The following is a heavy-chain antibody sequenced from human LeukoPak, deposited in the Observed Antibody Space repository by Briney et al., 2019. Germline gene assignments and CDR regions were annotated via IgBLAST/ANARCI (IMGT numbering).Heavy chain of an antibody. CDR2: IAHHGNNK. CDR3: AKDGSWSCTD. Sequence: GGALRLSCGASGFTFSSSAMHWVRQGPAKGLEWVAYIAHHGNNKYYADSVKGRFTISRDNSKGSLYLQMNSLRADDTAVYYCAKDGSWSCTDWGQGTLVRVSS. D-gene: IGHD2-8*02. V-gene: IGHV3-30*02. J-gene: IGHJ4*02. CDR1: GFTFSSSA.